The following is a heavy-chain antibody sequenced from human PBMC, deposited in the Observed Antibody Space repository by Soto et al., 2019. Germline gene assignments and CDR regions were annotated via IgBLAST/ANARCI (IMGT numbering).Heavy chain of an antibody. CDR3: ARGHPHYYGSGSYYLRSGRFDP. D-gene: IGHD3-10*01. CDR2: IYPGDSDT. V-gene: IGHV5-51*01. J-gene: IGHJ5*02. Sequence: PGESLKISCKGSGYSFTSYWIGWVRQMPGKGLEWMGIIYPGDSDTRYSPSFQGQVTISADKSISTAYLQWSSLKASDTAMYYCARGHPHYYGSGSYYLRSGRFDPWGQGTLVTVSS. CDR1: GYSFTSYW.